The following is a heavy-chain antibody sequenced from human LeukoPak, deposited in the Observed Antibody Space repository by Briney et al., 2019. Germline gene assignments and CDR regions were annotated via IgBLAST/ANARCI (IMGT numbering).Heavy chain of an antibody. V-gene: IGHV1-3*01. D-gene: IGHD3-9*01. CDR1: GYTFTSYA. J-gene: IGHJ4*02. CDR3: AREEIGDDILTCYYYY. Sequence: ASVKVSCKASGYTFTSYAMHWVRQAPGQRLEWTGWINAGNGNTKYSQKFQGRVTITRDTSASTADMELSSLRSEDTAVYYCAREEIGDDILTCYYYYWGQGTLVTVSS. CDR2: INAGNGNT.